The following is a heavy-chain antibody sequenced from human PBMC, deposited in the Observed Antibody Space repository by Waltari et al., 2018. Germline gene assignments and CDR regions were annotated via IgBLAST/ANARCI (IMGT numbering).Heavy chain of an antibody. Sequence: QEHLVQSGAEVKKPGASVRVSCKASGYTFTAYYIHWVRQAPGQGLQWMGWINPRSGETKFTQKFQGRVTMTSDTSLNTAYMEISSLVFDDTAVYYCAREGSHLTTVNDYWGQGTQVIVSS. D-gene: IGHD4-17*01. CDR3: AREGSHLTTVNDY. V-gene: IGHV1-2*02. CDR1: GYTFTAYY. J-gene: IGHJ4*02. CDR2: INPRSGET.